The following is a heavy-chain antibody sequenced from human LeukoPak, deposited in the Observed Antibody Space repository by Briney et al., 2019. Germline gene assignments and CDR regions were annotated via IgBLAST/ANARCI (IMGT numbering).Heavy chain of an antibody. V-gene: IGHV3-21*01. CDR1: GFTFSSYS. J-gene: IGHJ6*02. D-gene: IGHD6-13*01. Sequence: PGGSLRLSCAASGFTFSSYSMNWVRQAPGKGRDWVSSISSSSSYIYYADSVKGRFTISRDNAKNSLYLQMNSLRAEDTAVYYCARTFTWGGIAASDGMDVWGQGTTVTVSS. CDR3: ARTFTWGGIAASDGMDV. CDR2: ISSSSSYI.